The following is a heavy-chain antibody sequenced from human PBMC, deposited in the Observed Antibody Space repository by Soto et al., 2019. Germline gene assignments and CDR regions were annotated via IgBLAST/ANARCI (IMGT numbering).Heavy chain of an antibody. CDR1: GDSVSSNSAA. D-gene: IGHD6-19*01. CDR2: TYYRSKWYN. J-gene: IGHJ6*02. Sequence: PSQTLSLTCAISGDSVSSNSAAWNWIRQSPSRGLEWLGRTYYRSKWYNDYAVSVKSRITINPDTSKNQFSLQLNSVTPEGTAVYYCARDPSSGWPYYYYYGMDVWGQGTTVTVSS. V-gene: IGHV6-1*01. CDR3: ARDPSSGWPYYYYYGMDV.